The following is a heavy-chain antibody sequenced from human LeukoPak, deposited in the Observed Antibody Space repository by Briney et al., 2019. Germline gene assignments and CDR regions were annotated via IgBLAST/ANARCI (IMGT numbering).Heavy chain of an antibody. CDR2: IYYSGST. Sequence: SETLSLTCTVSGGSISSSSYYWGWIRQPPGKGLEWIGSIYYSGSTYYNPSLKSRVTISVDTSKNQFSLKLSSVTAADTAAYYCGRIHRDSGSPTWFYWGQGTLVTVSS. J-gene: IGHJ4*02. CDR3: GRIHRDSGSPTWFY. CDR1: GGSISSSSYY. D-gene: IGHD3-10*01. V-gene: IGHV4-39*07.